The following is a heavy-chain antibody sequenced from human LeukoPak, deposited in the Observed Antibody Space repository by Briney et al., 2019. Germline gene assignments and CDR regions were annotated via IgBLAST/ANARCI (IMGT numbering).Heavy chain of an antibody. J-gene: IGHJ4*02. CDR3: ARAPPEKCSGGSCYSLDY. V-gene: IGHV3-53*01. D-gene: IGHD2-15*01. Sequence: PGGSLRLSCAASGFTVSGNYMSWVRQAPGKGLEWVSVIYSGGTTYYADSVKGRFTISRDNSNNTLYLQMNSLRVEDTAVYYCARAPPEKCSGGSCYSLDYWGQGTLVTVSS. CDR2: IYSGGTT. CDR1: GFTVSGNY.